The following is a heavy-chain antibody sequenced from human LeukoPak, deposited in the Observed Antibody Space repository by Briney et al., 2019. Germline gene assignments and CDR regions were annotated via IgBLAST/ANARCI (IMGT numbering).Heavy chain of an antibody. Sequence: SETLSLTCTVSGGSISSYYWSWIRQPPGKGLEWNGYIYYIGSTNYNPSLKSRVTMSVDTSKNQFSLKLSSVTAADTAVYYCAREPPSWYDFWSGWAFDIWGQGTMVTVSS. CDR2: IYYIGST. V-gene: IGHV4-59*12. CDR3: AREPPSWYDFWSGWAFDI. D-gene: IGHD3-3*01. CDR1: GGSISSYY. J-gene: IGHJ3*02.